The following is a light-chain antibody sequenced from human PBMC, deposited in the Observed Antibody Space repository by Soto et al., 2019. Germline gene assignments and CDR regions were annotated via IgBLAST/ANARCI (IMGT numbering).Light chain of an antibody. V-gene: IGKV2-24*01. CDR2: KIS. J-gene: IGKJ2*01. Sequence: DIVLTQTRLSSPVTLGQPASISCSTSQSLVHIDGNTYFNWLQQRPGQPPRLLIYKISNRFTGVPDRFSGSGAGTDFTLKISRVEAEDVGVYYGMQATQSYTFGQGIVLEIK. CDR3: MQATQSYT. CDR1: QSLVHIDGNTY.